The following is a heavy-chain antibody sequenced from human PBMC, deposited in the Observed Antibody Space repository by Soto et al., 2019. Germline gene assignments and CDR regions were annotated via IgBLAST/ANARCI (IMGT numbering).Heavy chain of an antibody. CDR2: IWHDGLKK. Sequence: QVQLVESGGGVVQPERSLRLSCVASRFTFSDYGMHWVRQAPGKGLEWVAVIWHDGLKKDYVDSVKGRFTVSRDNSKNTLYLQMNSLRFEDTATYYCARDRGADAPIDFWGQGTLVTVSS. CDR1: RFTFSDYG. J-gene: IGHJ4*02. CDR3: ARDRGADAPIDF. V-gene: IGHV3-33*01.